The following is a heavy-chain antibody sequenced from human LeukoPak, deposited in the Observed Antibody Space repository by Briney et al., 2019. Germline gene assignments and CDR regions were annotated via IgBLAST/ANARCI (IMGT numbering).Heavy chain of an antibody. V-gene: IGHV3-23*01. D-gene: IGHD2-2*01. CDR3: AKAKRFNVVVPALFGWFDP. Sequence: PGGSLRLSCVASGFPFRSYAMTWVRQTPGQGLESVSVITDDEDTYYADSVKGRFTISRDNSQNTVFLQMNSLRVEDTAVYYCAKAKRFNVVVPALFGWFDPWGQGTLVTVSS. CDR1: GFPFRSYA. CDR2: ITDDEDT. J-gene: IGHJ5*02.